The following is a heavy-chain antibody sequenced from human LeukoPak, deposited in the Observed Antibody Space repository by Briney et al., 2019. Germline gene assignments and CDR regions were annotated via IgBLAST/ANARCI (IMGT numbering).Heavy chain of an antibody. J-gene: IGHJ4*02. CDR1: GGSISSHY. CDR2: IYYSGST. Sequence: PSETLSLTCTVSGGSISSHYWSWIRQPPGKGLEGIGYIYYSGSTNYNPSLKSRVTISVDTSKNQFSLRLSSVTAADTAVYYCARGKFADFWSGYFDGLDGSYFDYWGQGTLVTVSS. CDR3: ARGKFADFWSGYFDGLDGSYFDY. D-gene: IGHD3-3*01. V-gene: IGHV4-59*11.